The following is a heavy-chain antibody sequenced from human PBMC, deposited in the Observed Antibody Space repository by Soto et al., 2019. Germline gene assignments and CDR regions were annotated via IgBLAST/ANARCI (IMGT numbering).Heavy chain of an antibody. CDR3: AADFFASFGYDYGMDV. CDR2: IIPIFGTT. Sequence: GALVKVSCKASGGTFSSYGVSWVRQAPGQGLELMGGIIPIFGTTNYAQNFQGRVTITADEFTSTAYMELSSLRSEDTAVYYCAADFFASFGYDYGMDVWGQGTTVTVYS. V-gene: IGHV1-69*13. D-gene: IGHD3-3*01. J-gene: IGHJ6*02. CDR1: GGTFSSYG.